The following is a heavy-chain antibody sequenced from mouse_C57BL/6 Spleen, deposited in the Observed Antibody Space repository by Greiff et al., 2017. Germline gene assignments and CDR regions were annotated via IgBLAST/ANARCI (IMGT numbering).Heavy chain of an antibody. V-gene: IGHV2-6-1*01. CDR2: IWSDGST. Sequence: QVQLQQSGPGLVAPSQSLSITCTVSGFSLTSYGVHWVRQPPGKGLEWLVVIWSDGSTTYNSALKSRLSTSKDNSKSQVFLKMNSLQTDDTAMYYCARHPQLSLYAMDYWGQGTSVTVSS. CDR1: GFSLTSYG. J-gene: IGHJ4*01. CDR3: ARHPQLSLYAMDY. D-gene: IGHD6-1*01.